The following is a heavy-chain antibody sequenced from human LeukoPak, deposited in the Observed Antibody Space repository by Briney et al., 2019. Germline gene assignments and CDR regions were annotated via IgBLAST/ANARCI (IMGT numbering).Heavy chain of an antibody. Sequence: QPGASLSLSCAASGFTFSSYAMSWVRQAPGEGLEWVSAISGSGGSTYYADSVKGRFTISRDNSKNTLYLQMNSLRAEDTAVYYCAKMGPNYYDSSGYSWFDPWGQGTLVTVSS. CDR3: AKMGPNYYDSSGYSWFDP. CDR2: ISGSGGST. V-gene: IGHV3-23*01. D-gene: IGHD3-22*01. CDR1: GFTFSSYA. J-gene: IGHJ5*02.